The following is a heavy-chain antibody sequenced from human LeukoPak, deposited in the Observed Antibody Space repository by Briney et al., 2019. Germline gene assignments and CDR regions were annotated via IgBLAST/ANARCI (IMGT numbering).Heavy chain of an antibody. D-gene: IGHD3-3*01. J-gene: IGHJ4*02. CDR3: AKDLITLFGVVLNY. CDR1: GFTFSSYA. CDR2: ISDSGGST. V-gene: IGHV3-23*01. Sequence: GGSLRLSCAASGFTFSSYAMSWVRQAPGKGLDWVSAISDSGGSTYYADSVKGRFTISRDNSKNTLYLQMNSLRAEDTAVYYCAKDLITLFGVVLNYWGQGTLVTVSS.